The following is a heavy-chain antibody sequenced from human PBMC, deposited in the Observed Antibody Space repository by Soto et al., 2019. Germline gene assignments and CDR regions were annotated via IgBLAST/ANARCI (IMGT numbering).Heavy chain of an antibody. Sequence: QVQLVQSGAEVKKPGASVKVSCKASGYTFTGYYMHWVRQAPGQGLEWMGWINPNSGGTNYAQKFQGWVTMTRDTSISTAYMELSRLRSDDTAVYYCARDRRTGYSTNGMDVWGQGTTVTVSS. CDR1: GYTFTGYY. CDR2: INPNSGGT. D-gene: IGHD3-9*01. V-gene: IGHV1-2*04. J-gene: IGHJ6*02. CDR3: ARDRRTGYSTNGMDV.